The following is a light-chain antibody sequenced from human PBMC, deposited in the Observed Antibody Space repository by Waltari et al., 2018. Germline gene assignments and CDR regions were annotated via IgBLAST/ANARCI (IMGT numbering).Light chain of an antibody. J-gene: IGKJ4*01. Sequence: EPVLTQSPATMYLSQGETATLSCMASQSVTSYLAWYQRRPGQGPRFLIYDASKRATGSPTRFSGSGSGTDFTLTISSLEPEDFAVYYGQQRINWLTFGGGTKVEIK. CDR2: DAS. V-gene: IGKV3-11*01. CDR3: QQRINWLT. CDR1: QSVTSY.